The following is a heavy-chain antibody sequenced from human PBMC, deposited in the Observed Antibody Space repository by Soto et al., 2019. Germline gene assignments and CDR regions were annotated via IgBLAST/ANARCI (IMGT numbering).Heavy chain of an antibody. V-gene: IGHV1-2*02. CDR1: GYTFTGYY. Sequence: ASVKVSCKASGYTFTGYYMHWVRQAPGQGFEWMGWINPNSGGTNYAQKFQGRVTMTRDTSISTAYMELSRLRSDDTAVYYCARDQDYYYGMDVWGQGTTVTVSS. CDR2: INPNSGGT. J-gene: IGHJ6*02. CDR3: ARDQDYYYGMDV.